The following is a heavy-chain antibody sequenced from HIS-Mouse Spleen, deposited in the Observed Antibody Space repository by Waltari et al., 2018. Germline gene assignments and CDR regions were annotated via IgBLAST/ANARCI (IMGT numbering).Heavy chain of an antibody. D-gene: IGHD6-13*01. J-gene: IGHJ2*01. CDR3: AREIPYSSSWYDWYFDL. CDR1: GGSISSSSYY. CDR2: IDYSGST. Sequence: QLQLQESGPGLVKPSETLSLTCTVSGGSISSSSYYWGWIRQPPVKGLEWIGSIDYSGSTYYNPALKSRVTISVATSKNQFSLKLSSVTAADTAVYYCAREIPYSSSWYDWYFDLWDRGTLVTVSS. V-gene: IGHV4-39*07.